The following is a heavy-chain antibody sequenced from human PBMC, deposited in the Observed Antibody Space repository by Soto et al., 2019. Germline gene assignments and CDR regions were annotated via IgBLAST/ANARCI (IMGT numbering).Heavy chain of an antibody. D-gene: IGHD3-22*01. J-gene: IGHJ6*04. CDR3: ARPDEGGYSSDHHYYYALDL. Sequence: QVQLLQSGSEVKKPGSSVKVSCTASGGSFSRYSISWVRQAPGQGLEWMGGIVPIFGTTNYAPRFRDRLTITADESTRPAFMELTTLTSDDTAIYYCARPDEGGYSSDHHYYYALDLWGKGTAITVTS. V-gene: IGHV1-69*01. CDR2: IVPIFGTT. CDR1: GGSFSRYS.